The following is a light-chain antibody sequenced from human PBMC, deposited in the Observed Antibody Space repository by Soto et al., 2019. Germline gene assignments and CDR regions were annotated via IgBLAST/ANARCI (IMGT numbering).Light chain of an antibody. Sequence: EIVLTQSPGTLSLSPGERATLSCRASQSVNSTYLAWYQQKPGQPPRLLIYGASSRATGIPDRFSGSGSGTDFTLTISRLEPEDFAVYYCQRYDNSPYTFGQGTNLEI. J-gene: IGKJ2*01. V-gene: IGKV3-20*01. CDR2: GAS. CDR3: QRYDNSPYT. CDR1: QSVNSTY.